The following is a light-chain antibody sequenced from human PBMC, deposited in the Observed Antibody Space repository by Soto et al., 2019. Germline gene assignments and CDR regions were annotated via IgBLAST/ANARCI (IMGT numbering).Light chain of an antibody. CDR1: QAVGSKY. CDR3: QKYGSLSWT. V-gene: IGKV3-20*01. Sequence: DIVLTQSPGTLSLSPGDSVTLSCRDSQAVGSKYLAWYQQKTGQAPRIIIFGESRRATGIPDRLSGSGSGTDLNLTISRLEPEDFAVYYCQKYGSLSWTFGQGTKVDIK. J-gene: IGKJ1*01. CDR2: GES.